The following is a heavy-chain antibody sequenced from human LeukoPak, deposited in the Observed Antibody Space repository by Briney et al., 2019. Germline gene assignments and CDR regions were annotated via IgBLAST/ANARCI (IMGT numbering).Heavy chain of an antibody. D-gene: IGHD1-26*01. CDR2: ISYDGSNK. V-gene: IGHV3-30*03. CDR1: GFTFSSYW. J-gene: IGHJ3*02. CDR3: ARGATIFSAFDI. Sequence: GGSLRLSCAASGFTFSSYWMSWVRQAPGKGLEWVAVISYDGSNKYYADSVKGRFTISRDNSKNTLYLQMNSLRAEDTAVYYCARGATIFSAFDIWGQGTMVTVSS.